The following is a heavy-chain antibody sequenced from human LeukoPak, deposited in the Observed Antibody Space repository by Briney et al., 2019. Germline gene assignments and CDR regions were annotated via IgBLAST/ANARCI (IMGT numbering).Heavy chain of an antibody. V-gene: IGHV5-51*01. D-gene: IGHD1-14*01. J-gene: IGHJ4*02. Sequence: GESLKISCKASGYSVINYWIGWVRQMPGKGLEWMGIIYPDDSDTRYSPSFQGQVTISADRSISTTYLQWSSLRASDTAMYYCARRTGFFDYWGQGTLVTVSS. CDR2: IYPDDSDT. CDR3: ARRTGFFDY. CDR1: GYSVINYW.